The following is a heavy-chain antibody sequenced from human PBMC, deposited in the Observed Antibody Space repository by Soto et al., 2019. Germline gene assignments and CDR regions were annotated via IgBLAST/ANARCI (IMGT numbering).Heavy chain of an antibody. D-gene: IGHD2-2*02. J-gene: IGHJ5*01. CDR3: ARIPVYTYMTYWFDP. V-gene: IGHV4-61*08. Sequence: SETLSLTCTVSGDSVTSGDYYWSWIRQPPGKGLYWIGYIYYSGNTNYSPSLKSRVAISLDTSHNQFSLKLSSVTAADTAVYFCARIPVYTYMTYWFDPWGQGTLVTVSS. CDR2: IYYSGNT. CDR1: GDSVTSGDYY.